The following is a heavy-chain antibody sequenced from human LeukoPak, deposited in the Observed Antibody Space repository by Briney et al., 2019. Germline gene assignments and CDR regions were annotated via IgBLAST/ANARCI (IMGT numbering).Heavy chain of an antibody. J-gene: IGHJ4*02. CDR3: ARENWRSKSIDFDS. V-gene: IGHV4-4*07. D-gene: IGHD6-6*01. CDR2: IYSSGST. CDR1: GGSINSFY. Sequence: KPSETLSLICTVSGGSINSFYWTWIRQPAGKGLEWIGRIYSSGSTNFNPSLKSRVTMSVDTSKNQFSPRLSSVTAADTAAYFCARENWRSKSIDFDSWGQGTLVTVSS.